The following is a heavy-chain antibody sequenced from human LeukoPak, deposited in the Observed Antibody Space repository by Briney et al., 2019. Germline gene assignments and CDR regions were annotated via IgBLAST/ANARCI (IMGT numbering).Heavy chain of an antibody. V-gene: IGHV1-2*02. CDR3: AKGGYYYDSSGYPFDY. CDR1: GYTFTGYY. Sequence: ASVKVSFKASGYTFTGYYMHWVRQAPGQGREWMGWINPNSGGTNYAQKFQGRVTMTRDTSISTAYMELSRLRSDDTAVYHCAKGGYYYDSSGYPFDYWGQGTLVTVSS. CDR2: INPNSGGT. D-gene: IGHD3-22*01. J-gene: IGHJ4*02.